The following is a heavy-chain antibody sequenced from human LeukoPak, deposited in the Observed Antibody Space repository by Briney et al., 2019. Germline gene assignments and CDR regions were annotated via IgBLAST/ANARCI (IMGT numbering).Heavy chain of an antibody. Sequence: SGGSLRLSCAASGFTFSSYSMNWVRQAPGKGLEWLSHISSTSSAIYYADSLKGRFTISRDNAKNSLYLQMDSLRAEDTAVYYCARVIGSYGDSAYWGQGTLVTVSS. CDR3: ARVIGSYGDSAY. V-gene: IGHV3-48*01. CDR2: ISSTSSAI. J-gene: IGHJ4*02. CDR1: GFTFSSYS. D-gene: IGHD3-16*01.